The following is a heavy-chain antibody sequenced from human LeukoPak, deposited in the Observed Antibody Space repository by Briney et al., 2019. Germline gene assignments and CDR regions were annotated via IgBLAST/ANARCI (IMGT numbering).Heavy chain of an antibody. V-gene: IGHV3-23*01. CDR1: GFTFSSSA. J-gene: IGHJ4*02. CDR3: AKLFWSGYYSGNSPIDY. D-gene: IGHD3-3*01. Sequence: GGSLRLSCAASGFTFSSSAMSWVRQAPGKGLDWVSGISAGGDSTYYADSVKGRITISRDNSKNTLYLQMNSLRAEDTAVYYCAKLFWSGYYSGNSPIDYWGQGTLVTVSS. CDR2: ISAGGDST.